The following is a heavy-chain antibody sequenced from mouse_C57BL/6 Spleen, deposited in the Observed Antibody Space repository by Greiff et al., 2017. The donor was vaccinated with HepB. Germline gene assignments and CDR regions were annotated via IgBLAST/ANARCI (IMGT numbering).Heavy chain of an antibody. J-gene: IGHJ3*01. CDR1: GYTFTSYW. V-gene: IGHV1-52*01. CDR2: IDPSDSET. CDR3: ARRGTTVVDPSFAY. Sequence: QVQLQQPGAELVRPGSSVKLSCKASGYTFTSYWMHWVKQRPIKGLEWIGNIDPSDSETHYNQKFKDKATLTVDKSSSTAYMQLSSLTSEDSAVYYCARRGTTVVDPSFAYWGQGTLVTVSA. D-gene: IGHD1-1*01.